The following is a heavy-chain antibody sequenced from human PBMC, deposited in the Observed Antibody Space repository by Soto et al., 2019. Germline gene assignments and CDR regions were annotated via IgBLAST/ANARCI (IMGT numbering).Heavy chain of an antibody. Sequence: QVQLGQSGADVKKPGSSVKFSCKASGGTCLSYAISWVRQATGHGIEWMGGIIPIFGTANYAQKFQVRVTITADESTFTIYMELSSLMSVDTAVYYCAIADRAMTTLVEFDHWGQGTLVSVAS. CDR1: GGTCLSYA. CDR3: AIADRAMTTLVEFDH. V-gene: IGHV1-69*01. D-gene: IGHD4-17*01. J-gene: IGHJ5*02. CDR2: IIPIFGTA.